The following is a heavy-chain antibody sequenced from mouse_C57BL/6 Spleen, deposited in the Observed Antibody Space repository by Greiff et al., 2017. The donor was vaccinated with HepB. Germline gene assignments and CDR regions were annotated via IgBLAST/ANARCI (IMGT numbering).Heavy chain of an antibody. CDR3: ARSYYGSSYWYFDV. D-gene: IGHD1-1*01. V-gene: IGHV1-61*01. Sequence: VQLQQPGAELVRPGSSVKLSCKASGYTFTSYWMDWVKQRPGQGLEWIGNIYPSDSETHYNQKFKDKATLTADKSSSTAYMQLSSLTSEDAAVYYGARSYYGSSYWYFDVWGTGTTVTVSS. CDR1: GYTFTSYW. CDR2: IYPSDSET. J-gene: IGHJ1*03.